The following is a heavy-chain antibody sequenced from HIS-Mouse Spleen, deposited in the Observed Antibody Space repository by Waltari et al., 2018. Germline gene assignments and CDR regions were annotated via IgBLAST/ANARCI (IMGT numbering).Heavy chain of an antibody. J-gene: IGHJ2*01. D-gene: IGHD6-13*01. CDR3: AREIPYSSSWYDWYFDL. V-gene: IGHV4-39*07. CDR1: GGSISSSSYY. Sequence: QLQLQESGPGLVKPSETLSLTCTVSGGSISSSSYYWGWIRQPPGKGLEWIGSIYYSGGNYYTPYLKSRVTISVYTSKNQFSLKLSSVTAADTAVYYCAREIPYSSSWYDWYFDLWGRGTLVTVSS. CDR2: IYYSGGN.